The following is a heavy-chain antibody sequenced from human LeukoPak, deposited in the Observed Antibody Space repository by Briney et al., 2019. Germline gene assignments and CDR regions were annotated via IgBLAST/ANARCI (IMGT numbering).Heavy chain of an antibody. Sequence: SETLSLTCTVSGGSISSGSYYWSWIRQPAGKGLEWIGRIYTSGTTNYNPSLKSRVTISVDTSKNQFPPKLSSVTAADTAVYYCARDSPMRSELRAYYYYYMDVWGKGTTVTVSS. CDR2: IYTSGTT. J-gene: IGHJ6*03. D-gene: IGHD1-14*01. CDR3: ARDSPMRSELRAYYYYYMDV. V-gene: IGHV4-61*02. CDR1: GGSISSGSYY.